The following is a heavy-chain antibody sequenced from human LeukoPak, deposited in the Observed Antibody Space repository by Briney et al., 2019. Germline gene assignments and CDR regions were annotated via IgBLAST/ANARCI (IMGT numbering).Heavy chain of an antibody. CDR1: GGTFSSYA. CDR2: IIPILGIA. CDR3: ARDYCSSTSCYAHDAFDI. D-gene: IGHD2-2*01. V-gene: IGHV1-69*04. J-gene: IGHJ3*02. Sequence: SVKVSCKASGGTFSSYAISWVRQAPGQGLEWMGRIIPILGIANYAQKFQGRVTITADKSTSTAYMELSSLRSEDTAVYYCARDYCSSTSCYAHDAFDIWGQGTMVTVSS.